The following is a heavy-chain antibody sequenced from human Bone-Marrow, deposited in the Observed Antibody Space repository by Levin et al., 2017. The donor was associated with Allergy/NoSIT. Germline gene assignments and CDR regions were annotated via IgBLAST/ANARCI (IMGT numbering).Heavy chain of an antibody. CDR1: GASISSGNYF. V-gene: IGHV4-30-4*01. D-gene: IGHD2-8*01. Sequence: PSETLSLTCTVSGASISSGNYFWSWIRQPPGKGLEWIGYSYSSGSTYYNPSLESRLTISVDTSKNQFSLNLSSVTAADTAVYYCARGSIMLPPAGYFQVWGQGTRVTISS. CDR3: ARGSIMLPPAGYFQV. J-gene: IGHJ1*01. CDR2: SYSSGST.